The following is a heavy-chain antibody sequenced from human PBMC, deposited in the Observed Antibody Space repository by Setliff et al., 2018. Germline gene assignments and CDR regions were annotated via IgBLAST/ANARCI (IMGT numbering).Heavy chain of an antibody. J-gene: IGHJ5*02. CDR1: GDSISSGSYY. Sequence: PSETLSLTCTVSGDSISSGSYYWTWIRQPAGKGLEWIGHFHTGGSTNYNRSLRSRVTISVDTSKNQFSLNLSSVTAADTAVYYCARAGYELGQYNWFDPWGQGTLVTVSS. CDR2: FHTGGST. D-gene: IGHD2-2*01. V-gene: IGHV4-61*09. CDR3: ARAGYELGQYNWFDP.